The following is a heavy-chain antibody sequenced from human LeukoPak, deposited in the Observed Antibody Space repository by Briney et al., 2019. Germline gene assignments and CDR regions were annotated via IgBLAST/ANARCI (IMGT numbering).Heavy chain of an antibody. J-gene: IGHJ4*02. Sequence: ASVKVSCKASGYTFTGYYMHWVRQAPGQGLEWMGWINPNSGGTNYAQKFQGRVTMTRDTSISTANMELSRPRSDDTAVYYCARDLVITTAFYYFDYWGQGTLVTVSS. CDR2: INPNSGGT. CDR1: GYTFTGYY. D-gene: IGHD3-22*01. V-gene: IGHV1-2*02. CDR3: ARDLVITTAFYYFDY.